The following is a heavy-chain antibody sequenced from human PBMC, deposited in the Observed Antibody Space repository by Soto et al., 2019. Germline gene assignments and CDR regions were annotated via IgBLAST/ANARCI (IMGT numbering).Heavy chain of an antibody. CDR2: IYYSGST. Sequence: SDTLSLTCTVSGCSISSYYWSWIRQHPGKGLEWIGYIYYSGSTNYNPSLKSRVTISVDTSKNQFSLKLSSVTAADTAVYYCARDLRVGGFRHGMDVWGQGTTVTVSS. CDR1: GCSISSYY. CDR3: ARDLRVGGFRHGMDV. D-gene: IGHD3-10*01. J-gene: IGHJ6*02. V-gene: IGHV4-59*01.